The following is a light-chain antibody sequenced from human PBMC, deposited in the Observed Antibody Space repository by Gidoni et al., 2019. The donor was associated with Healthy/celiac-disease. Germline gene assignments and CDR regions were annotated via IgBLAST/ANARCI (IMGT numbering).Light chain of an antibody. V-gene: IGKV1-33*01. CDR2: DAS. Sequence: DIQMTQSPSSLSASVGDRVTITCQASQDIRNYLNWYQQKPGKAPKLLIYDASNFETGVPSRFSGSGSGTDFTFTISSLQPEDIATYYCQQYDTLPFTFGGGTKVEIK. CDR1: QDIRNY. CDR3: QQYDTLPFT. J-gene: IGKJ4*01.